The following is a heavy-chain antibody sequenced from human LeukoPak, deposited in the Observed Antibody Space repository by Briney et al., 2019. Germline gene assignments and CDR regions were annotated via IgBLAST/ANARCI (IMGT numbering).Heavy chain of an antibody. D-gene: IGHD2-15*01. CDR1: GGSFSGYY. J-gene: IGHJ4*02. Sequence: SETLSLTCAVYGGSFSGYYWSWIRQPPGKGLEWIGEINHSGSTNYNPSLKSRVTISVDTSKNQFSLKLSSVTAADTAVYYCARGIPRIVVVVAATLDYFDYWGQGTLVTVSS. CDR2: INHSGST. V-gene: IGHV4-34*01. CDR3: ARGIPRIVVVVAATLDYFDY.